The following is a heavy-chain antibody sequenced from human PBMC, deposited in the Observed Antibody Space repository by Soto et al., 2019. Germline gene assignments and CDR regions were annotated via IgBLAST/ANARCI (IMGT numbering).Heavy chain of an antibody. J-gene: IGHJ4*02. CDR1: GFTFSNFA. CDR3: ARGPPTVGSIHLVSDY. Sequence: GGSLRLSCAASGFTFSNFAMNWVRQAPGKGLEWVSLISGGGESTYYPDSVQGRFTISRDNSKNTLYLQMNSLGAEDTAVYFCARGPPTVGSIHLVSDYWGQGNLVTVSS. V-gene: IGHV3-23*01. D-gene: IGHD1-26*01. CDR2: ISGGGEST.